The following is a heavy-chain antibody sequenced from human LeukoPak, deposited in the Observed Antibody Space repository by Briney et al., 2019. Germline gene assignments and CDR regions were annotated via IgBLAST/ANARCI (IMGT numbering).Heavy chain of an antibody. V-gene: IGHV3-7*01. CDR1: GFTFSSYW. CDR2: IKQDGSEK. J-gene: IGHJ4*02. Sequence: PGGSLRLSCAASGFTFSSYWMSWVRQAPGKGLEWVANIKQDGSEKYYVDSVKGRFTISRDNAKNSLYLQMNSLRAEDTAVYYCARDRYWGGDCYFDYWGRGTLVTVSS. D-gene: IGHD2-21*02. CDR3: ARDRYWGGDCYFDY.